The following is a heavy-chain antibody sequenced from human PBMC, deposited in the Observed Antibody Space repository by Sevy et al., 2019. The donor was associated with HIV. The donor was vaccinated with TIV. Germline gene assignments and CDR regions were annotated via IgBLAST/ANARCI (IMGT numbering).Heavy chain of an antibody. CDR1: GYTFTGQY. CDR2: INPNSGGT. V-gene: IGHV1-2*02. CDR3: ARNLRFRGYSYGSFDY. Sequence: ASVKVSCKASGYTFTGQYIHWVRQAPGQGLEWMGWINPNSGGTNYRQDFQGRVTLTRDTSITTAYMELSGLKSDETAIYYCARNLRFRGYSYGSFDYWGQGTLVTVSS. D-gene: IGHD5-18*01. J-gene: IGHJ4*02.